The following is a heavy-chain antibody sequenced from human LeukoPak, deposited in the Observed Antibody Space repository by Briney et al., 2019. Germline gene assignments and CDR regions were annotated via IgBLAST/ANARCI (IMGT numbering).Heavy chain of an antibody. Sequence: ASVKVSCKASGYTFTSYGISWVRQAPGQGLEWMGWISAYSGDTNYAQTLQGRVTMTTDTSTSTAYMELRSLRSDDTAVYYCARIAAAGTFFDYWGQGTLVTVSS. J-gene: IGHJ4*02. CDR1: GYTFTSYG. CDR3: ARIAAAGTFFDY. V-gene: IGHV1-18*01. D-gene: IGHD6-13*01. CDR2: ISAYSGDT.